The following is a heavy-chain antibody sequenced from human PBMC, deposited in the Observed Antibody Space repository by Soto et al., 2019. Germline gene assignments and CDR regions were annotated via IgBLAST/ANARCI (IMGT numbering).Heavy chain of an antibody. J-gene: IGHJ5*02. Sequence: GASVKVSCKASGYTFTSYGISWVRQAPGQGLEWMGWISAYNGNTNYAQKLQGRVTMTTDTSTSTAYMELRSLRSDDTAVYYCARDLRRHSSSLNWFDPWGQGTLVTVSS. CDR3: ARDLRRHSSSLNWFDP. CDR2: ISAYNGNT. CDR1: GYTFTSYG. V-gene: IGHV1-18*01. D-gene: IGHD6-6*01.